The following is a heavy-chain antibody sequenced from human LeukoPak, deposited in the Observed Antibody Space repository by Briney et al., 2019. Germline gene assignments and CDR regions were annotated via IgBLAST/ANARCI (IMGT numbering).Heavy chain of an antibody. Sequence: GDSVKVSCKAFGYTFGRRGISWVRQAPGQGLEWMGWISAYNGDTNYAQKFQGRVTMTKDTSTSTAYMELRSLRSDDTAVYYCARDPSNSSGWKTWFDPWGQGTLVTVSS. D-gene: IGHD6-19*01. J-gene: IGHJ5*02. V-gene: IGHV1-18*01. CDR1: GYTFGRRG. CDR2: ISAYNGDT. CDR3: ARDPSNSSGWKTWFDP.